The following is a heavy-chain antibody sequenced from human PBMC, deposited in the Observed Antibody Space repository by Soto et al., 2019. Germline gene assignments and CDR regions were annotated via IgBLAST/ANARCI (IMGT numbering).Heavy chain of an antibody. CDR2: LSAYNGNT. CDR1: GYTFTSYG. D-gene: IGHD3-3*01. V-gene: IGHV1-18*01. Sequence: ASVQVSCKTSGYTFTSYGISWVRQARGQGLEGMGWLSAYNGNTNYAQKLQGRVTMTTDTTTSTAYMELRSLRSDDTAVYYCWRDVYSGITIFGVGDYYYYGMDVWGQGTTVTVSS. CDR3: WRDVYSGITIFGVGDYYYYGMDV. J-gene: IGHJ6*02.